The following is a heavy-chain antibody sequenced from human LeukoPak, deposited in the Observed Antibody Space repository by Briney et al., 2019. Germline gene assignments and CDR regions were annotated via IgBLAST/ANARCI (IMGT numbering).Heavy chain of an antibody. V-gene: IGHV4-59*08. CDR1: GGSIRSYY. D-gene: IGHD6-6*01. CDR3: ARLSSTLYYSMDV. CDR2: IQNSAIYRARI. Sequence: SETLSLTCAVSGGSIRSYYWTWIRQPPGKGLEWVGYIQNSAIYRARIKSSPSLQSRVSLSIDTSKNQVSLTVSSVTAADTAVYYCARLSSTLYYSMDVWGPGTAVTVSS. J-gene: IGHJ6*02.